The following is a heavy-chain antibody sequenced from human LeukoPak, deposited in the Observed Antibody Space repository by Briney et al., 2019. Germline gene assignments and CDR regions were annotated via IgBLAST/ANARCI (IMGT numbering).Heavy chain of an antibody. CDR1: GFTFSSYG. D-gene: IGHD3-16*02. Sequence: GGSLRHSCAASGFTFSSYGMLWLRQAPGKGLEWVAVISYDGSNKYYADSVKGRFTISRDNSKNTLYLQMNSLRAEDTAVYYCAIGYRDYWGQGTLVTVSS. CDR3: AIGYRDY. V-gene: IGHV3-30*03. J-gene: IGHJ4*02. CDR2: ISYDGSNK.